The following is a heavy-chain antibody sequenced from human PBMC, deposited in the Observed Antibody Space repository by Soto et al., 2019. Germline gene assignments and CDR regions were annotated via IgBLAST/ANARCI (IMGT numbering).Heavy chain of an antibody. D-gene: IGHD6-13*01. CDR3: TTPSGQQLPPGY. J-gene: IGHJ4*02. CDR2: IRSKANSYAT. V-gene: IGHV3-73*01. Sequence: GGSLRLSCAASGFTFSGSAMHWVRQASGKGLEWVGRIRSKANSYATAYAASVKGRFTISRDDSKNTAYLHMNSLKTEDTAVYYCTTPSGQQLPPGYWGQGTLVTVSS. CDR1: GFTFSGSA.